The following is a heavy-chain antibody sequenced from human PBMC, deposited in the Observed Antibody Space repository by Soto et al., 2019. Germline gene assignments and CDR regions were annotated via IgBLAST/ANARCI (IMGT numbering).Heavy chain of an antibody. J-gene: IGHJ6*02. D-gene: IGHD7-27*01. CDR1: GFTFSSYG. CDR3: ARDGFWGTNYYGMDV. V-gene: IGHV3-33*01. Sequence: GGSLRLSCAASGFTFSSYGMHWVRQAPGKGLEWVAVIWYDGSNKYYADSVKGRFTISRDNSKNTLYLQMNSLRAEDTAVYYCARDGFWGTNYYGMDVWGQGTTVTVSS. CDR2: IWYDGSNK.